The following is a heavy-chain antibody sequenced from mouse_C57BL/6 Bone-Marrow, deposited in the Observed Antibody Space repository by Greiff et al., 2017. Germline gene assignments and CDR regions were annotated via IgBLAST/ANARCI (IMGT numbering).Heavy chain of an antibody. V-gene: IGHV5-17*01. CDR3: ARGVITTVVAFDY. Sequence: EVQRVESGAGLVKPGGSLKLSCAASGFTFSDYGMHWVRQAPEKGLEWVAYISSGSSTIYYAETVKGTVTISRDNANNTLFLQMTSLRSEDTAVYYCARGVITTVVAFDYWGQGTTLTVSS. CDR1: GFTFSDYG. J-gene: IGHJ2*01. CDR2: ISSGSSTI. D-gene: IGHD1-1*01.